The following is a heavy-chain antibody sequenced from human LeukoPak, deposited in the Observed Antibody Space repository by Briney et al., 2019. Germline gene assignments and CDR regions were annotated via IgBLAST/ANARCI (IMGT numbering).Heavy chain of an antibody. J-gene: IGHJ4*02. D-gene: IGHD1-26*01. CDR2: VWYDGSNQ. CDR1: GFTFRSYG. V-gene: IGHV3-33*01. CDR3: EREGWLGGSYSVDY. Sequence: PGRSLRLSCAASGFTFRSYGMHWVRQAPGKGLEWVAVVWYDGSNQYYADSVKGRFTISRDNSKNTVYLQMNSLRAEDTAVYYCEREGWLGGSYSVDYWGQGTLVTVSS.